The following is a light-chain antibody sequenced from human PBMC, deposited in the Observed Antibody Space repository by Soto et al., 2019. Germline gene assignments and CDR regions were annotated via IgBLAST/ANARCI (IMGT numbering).Light chain of an antibody. J-gene: IGLJ1*01. V-gene: IGLV1-40*01. CDR2: GNS. CDR3: QSYDSSLSGYV. CDR1: SSNIGAGYD. Sequence: QLVLTQPPSVSGAPGQRVTISCTGSSSNIGAGYDVHWYQQLPGTAPKLLIYGNSNRPSGVPDRFSGSKSGTSASLAITGLQAEDEVDYYCQSYDSSLSGYVFGTGTKVTVL.